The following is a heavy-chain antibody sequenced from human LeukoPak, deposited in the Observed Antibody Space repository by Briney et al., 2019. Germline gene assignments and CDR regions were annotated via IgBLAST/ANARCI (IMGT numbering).Heavy chain of an antibody. Sequence: PGRSLRLSCAASGFTFDDYAMHWVRQAPGKGLEWVSGISWNSGSIGYADSVKGRFTISRDNAKNSLYLQMNSLRAEDTALYYCAKDMTDSSGYYGGSCFDYWGQGTLVPVSS. CDR2: ISWNSGSI. D-gene: IGHD3-22*01. CDR3: AKDMTDSSGYYGGSCFDY. CDR1: GFTFDDYA. V-gene: IGHV3-9*01. J-gene: IGHJ4*02.